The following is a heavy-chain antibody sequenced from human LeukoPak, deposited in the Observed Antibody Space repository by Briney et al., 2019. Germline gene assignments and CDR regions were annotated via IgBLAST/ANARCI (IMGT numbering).Heavy chain of an antibody. V-gene: IGHV3-23*01. J-gene: IGHJ2*01. D-gene: IGHD3-22*01. CDR1: GFTFSSYA. CDR2: ISGSGGST. Sequence: GGSLRLSCAASGFTFSSYAMSWVRQAPGKGLEWVSAISGSGGSTYYADSVKGRFTISRDNSKNTLYLQMNSLRAEDTAVYYCAKVHPYYYDSTAPGLWYFDLWGRGTLVTVSS. CDR3: AKVHPYYYDSTAPGLWYFDL.